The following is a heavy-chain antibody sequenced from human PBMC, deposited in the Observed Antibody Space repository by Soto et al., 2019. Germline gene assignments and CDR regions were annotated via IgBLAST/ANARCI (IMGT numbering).Heavy chain of an antibody. J-gene: IGHJ6*02. Sequence: EVQLVESGGGLAKPGGSLRLSCAASGFTFSNAWMNWVRQGPGKGLEWVGRIKSKSDGGTTDYAAPVKGRFPISRDDSRNTLYLQMISLKTEDTALYYCVTSTKDLTYHYYLHGMGVWGQGTTVTVSS. V-gene: IGHV3-15*07. CDR2: IKSKSDGGTT. CDR3: VTSTKDLTYHYYLHGMGV. CDR1: GFTFSNAW. D-gene: IGHD3-10*01.